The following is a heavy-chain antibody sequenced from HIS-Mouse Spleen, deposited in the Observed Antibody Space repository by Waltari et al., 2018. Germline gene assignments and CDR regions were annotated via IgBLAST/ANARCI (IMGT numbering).Heavy chain of an antibody. V-gene: IGHV3-53*02. D-gene: IGHD6-19*01. J-gene: IGHJ4*02. CDR1: GFTVRSHY. CDR2: IYSGGST. CDR3: ARDDPYSSGWYDFDY. Sequence: EVQLVETGGGLIQPGGSLRLSCAASGFTVRSHYLSWVRQAPGKGLEWVSVIYSGGSTYYADSVKGRFTISRDNSKNTLYLQMNSLRAEDTAVYYCARDDPYSSGWYDFDYWGQGTLVTVSS.